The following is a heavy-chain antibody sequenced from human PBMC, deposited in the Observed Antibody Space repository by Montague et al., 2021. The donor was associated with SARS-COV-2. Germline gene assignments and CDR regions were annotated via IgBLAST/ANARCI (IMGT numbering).Heavy chain of an antibody. CDR2: ISHGGTT. D-gene: IGHD6-19*01. J-gene: IGHJ4*02. Sequence: SETLSLTCTVSSDSFSSSDWWSWVRQPPGKGLGWIGEISHGGTTNYESSLKSRVTMSIDKSKNQFSLKLTSVTAADTAVYYCAREAKAVSGRLDSWGQGTLVTVSS. CDR1: SDSFSSSDW. V-gene: IGHV4-4*02. CDR3: AREAKAVSGRLDS.